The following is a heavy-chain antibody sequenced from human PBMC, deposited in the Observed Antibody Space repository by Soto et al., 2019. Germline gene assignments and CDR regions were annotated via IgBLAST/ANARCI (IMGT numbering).Heavy chain of an antibody. J-gene: IGHJ4*02. CDR3: ARQGQAAYYDFWSGYYPTYFDY. Sequence: SETLSLTCTVSGGSISSGAYSWSWIRQSSGKGLEWLGFIYQSGSTYYSPSVKSRVTISMDKSKNQFSLQMSSVTAADTAVYYCARQGQAAYYDFWSGYYPTYFDYWGQGTLVTVSS. CDR2: IYQSGST. D-gene: IGHD3-3*01. CDR1: GGSISSGAYS. V-gene: IGHV4-30-2*06.